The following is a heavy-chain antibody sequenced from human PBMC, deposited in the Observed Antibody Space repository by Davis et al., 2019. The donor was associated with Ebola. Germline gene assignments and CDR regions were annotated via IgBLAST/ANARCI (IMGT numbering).Heavy chain of an antibody. CDR2: IYYSGST. D-gene: IGHD3-10*01. Sequence: PSETLSLTCTVSGGSISSYYWSWIRQPPGKGLEWIGYIYYSGSTNYNPSLKSRVTISVDTSKNQFSLKLSSVTAADTAVYYCAREVPSPEGSGSYHPAGIDYWGQGTLVTVSS. CDR3: AREVPSPEGSGSYHPAGIDY. J-gene: IGHJ4*02. V-gene: IGHV4-59*01. CDR1: GGSISSYY.